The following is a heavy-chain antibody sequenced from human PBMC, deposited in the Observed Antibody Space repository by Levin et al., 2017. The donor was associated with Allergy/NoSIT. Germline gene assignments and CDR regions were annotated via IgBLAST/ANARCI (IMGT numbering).Heavy chain of an antibody. CDR1: GFIFSTYG. CDR3: ARSGKCTGSRCYNGGMDV. D-gene: IGHD3-22*01. V-gene: IGHV3-30*03. Sequence: GGSLRLSCAASGFIFSTYGMHWVRQAPGKGLEWVAIISFDGSRIYYADSVKGRFTISRDNSKNTLYLVINSLRPEDTAMYYCARSGKCTGSRCYNGGMDVWGQGTTVTVS. CDR2: ISFDGSRI. J-gene: IGHJ6*02.